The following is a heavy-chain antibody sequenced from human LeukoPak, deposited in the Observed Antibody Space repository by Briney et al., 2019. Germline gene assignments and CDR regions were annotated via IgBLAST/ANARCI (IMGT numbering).Heavy chain of an antibody. D-gene: IGHD6-13*01. CDR1: GYTFTSYY. CDR3: ARDRDIAAAGYYFDY. V-gene: IGHV1-46*01. J-gene: IGHJ4*02. CDR2: INPSGGST. Sequence: GASVKVSCKASGYTFTSYYMHWVRQAPGQGLEWMGIINPSGGSTSYAQKFQGRVTMTRDTSTSTVYMELSSLRSEDTAVYYCARDRDIAAAGYYFDYWGQGTLVTVSS.